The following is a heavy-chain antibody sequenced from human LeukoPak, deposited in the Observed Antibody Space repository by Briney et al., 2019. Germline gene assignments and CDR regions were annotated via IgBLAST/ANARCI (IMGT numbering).Heavy chain of an antibody. Sequence: GGSLRLSCAASGFTFSTYAMNWVRQAPAKGLEWVSTIGGSGPTTDYADSVKDRFTISRDNSKNTLYLQMNSLRAEDTAVYFCARGFLGGTDQYFDSWGQGTLVTVSS. J-gene: IGHJ4*02. V-gene: IGHV3-23*01. CDR1: GFTFSTYA. CDR2: IGGSGPTT. CDR3: ARGFLGGTDQYFDS. D-gene: IGHD6-19*01.